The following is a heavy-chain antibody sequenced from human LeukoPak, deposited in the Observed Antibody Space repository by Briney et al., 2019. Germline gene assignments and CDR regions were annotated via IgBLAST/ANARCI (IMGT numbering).Heavy chain of an antibody. Sequence: GGSLRLSRAASGFTFSIYSMNWVRQAPGKGLEWVSSINSDSSLMFYAESVKGRFTISRDNARNSLYLQMNSLRAEDTAVYYCIRDLFDDYSLDYWGQGALVTVSS. V-gene: IGHV3-21*01. J-gene: IGHJ4*02. CDR3: IRDLFDDYSLDY. CDR2: INSDSSLM. D-gene: IGHD3-16*01. CDR1: GFTFSIYS.